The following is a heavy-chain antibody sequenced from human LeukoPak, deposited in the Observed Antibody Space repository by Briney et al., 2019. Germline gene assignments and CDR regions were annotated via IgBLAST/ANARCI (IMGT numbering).Heavy chain of an antibody. Sequence: GGSLRLSCAASGFTFSNYAMTWVRQAQGKGLQWVSAITGSGGTTYYADSVKGRFAISRHNPKNTLYLQMNSLRAEDTAVYYCATLMRGPTGYSGYGGEDYWGQGTLVTVSS. CDR3: ATLMRGPTGYSGYGGEDY. CDR2: ITGSGGTT. J-gene: IGHJ4*02. CDR1: GFTFSNYA. V-gene: IGHV3-23*01. D-gene: IGHD5-12*01.